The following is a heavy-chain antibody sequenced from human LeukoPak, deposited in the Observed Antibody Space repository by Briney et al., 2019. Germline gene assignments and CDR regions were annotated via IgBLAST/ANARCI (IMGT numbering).Heavy chain of an antibody. CDR2: IYYSGST. V-gene: IGHV4-30-4*08. D-gene: IGHD5-12*01. J-gene: IGHJ4*02. CDR3: AIGYSGYDLGTFDY. Sequence: SETLSLTCTVSGGSISSSSYYWGWIRQPPGKGLEWIGYIYYSGSTYYNPSLKSRVTISVDTSKNQFSLKLSSVTAADTAVYYCAIGYSGYDLGTFDYWGQGTLVTVSS. CDR1: GGSISSSSYY.